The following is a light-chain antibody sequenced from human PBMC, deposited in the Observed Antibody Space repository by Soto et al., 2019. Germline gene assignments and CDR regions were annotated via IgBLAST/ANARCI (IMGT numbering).Light chain of an antibody. Sequence: DIQMTQSPSSLSASVGDRVTITCRASQDISVYLAWYQQKPGKVPKLLIYSASTLQSGVPSRFSGSGSGTDFTLTISNLQPEDVATYYCRKFNTAPLTFGQGTRLEIK. CDR2: SAS. CDR3: RKFNTAPLT. CDR1: QDISVY. J-gene: IGKJ5*01. V-gene: IGKV1-27*01.